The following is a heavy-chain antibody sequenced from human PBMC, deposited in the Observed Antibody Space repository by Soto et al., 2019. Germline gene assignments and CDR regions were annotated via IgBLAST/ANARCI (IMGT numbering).Heavy chain of an antibody. CDR3: ARGNFDY. CDR1: GGSISSSNW. Sequence: QVQLQESGPGLVKPSGTLSLTCAVSGGSISSSNWWCWVRQSPEKGLEWIGEIHHSGSTNYNPSLKGRVTISVDRSNNQFSLKLRSVTAADTAVYYCARGNFDYWGQGTLVTVSS. CDR2: IHHSGST. J-gene: IGHJ4*02. V-gene: IGHV4-4*02.